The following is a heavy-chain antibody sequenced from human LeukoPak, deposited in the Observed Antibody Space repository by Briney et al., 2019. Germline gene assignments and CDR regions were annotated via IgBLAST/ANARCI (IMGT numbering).Heavy chain of an antibody. V-gene: IGHV3-11*01. CDR1: GFTFSDYY. D-gene: IGHD6-19*01. CDR2: ISSSGSTI. Sequence: GGSLRLSCAASGFTFSDYYMSWIRQAPGKGLEWVSYISSSGSTIYYADSVKGRFTISRDNSKNTLYLQMSSLRAEDTAVYYCASQYSSGWDYYFDYWGQGTLVTVSS. J-gene: IGHJ4*02. CDR3: ASQYSSGWDYYFDY.